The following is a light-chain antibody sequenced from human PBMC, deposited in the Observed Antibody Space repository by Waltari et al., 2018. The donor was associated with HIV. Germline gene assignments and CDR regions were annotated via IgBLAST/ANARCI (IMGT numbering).Light chain of an antibody. J-gene: IGLJ2*01. Sequence: QSALTQPASVSGSPGQSITVSCTGTSSDVGGFNYVSWYQHHPGKAPKLLIYDVSDRPSGVSDRYSGSKSGNTASLTISGLRAEDEADYYCVSYTSSNTLVFGGGTKRTVL. CDR2: DVS. CDR3: VSYTSSNTLV. CDR1: SSDVGGFNY. V-gene: IGLV2-14*03.